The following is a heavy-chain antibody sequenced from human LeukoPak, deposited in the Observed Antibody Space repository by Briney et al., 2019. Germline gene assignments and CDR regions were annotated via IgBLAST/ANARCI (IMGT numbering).Heavy chain of an antibody. CDR1: GGSFSGYY. J-gene: IGHJ6*03. V-gene: IGHV4-34*01. D-gene: IGHD3-9*01. Sequence: KPSETLSLTCAVYGGSFSGYYWSWIRQPPGKGLEWIGEINHSGSTNYNPSLKRRVTISVDTSKNQFSLKLSSVTAADTAVYYCARTGYDILTGYRYYYYYMDVWGKGTTVTVSS. CDR3: ARTGYDILTGYRYYYYYMDV. CDR2: INHSGST.